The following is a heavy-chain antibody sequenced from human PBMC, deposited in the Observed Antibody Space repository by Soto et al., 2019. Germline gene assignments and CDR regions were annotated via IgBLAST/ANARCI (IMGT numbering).Heavy chain of an antibody. V-gene: IGHV1-2*02. CDR2: IGPESGAT. J-gene: IGHJ4*02. D-gene: IGHD1-26*01. CDR1: GYTFTGHY. CDR3: GRGRSGQIVVFY. Sequence: ASVKFSCNASGYTFTGHYIHWVRQAPEQGPEWMGEIGPESGATRYAQKFQGRVTMTRDMSITTVYMELNNLSPDDTAVYYCGRGRSGQIVVFYWGQGTPVTVSS.